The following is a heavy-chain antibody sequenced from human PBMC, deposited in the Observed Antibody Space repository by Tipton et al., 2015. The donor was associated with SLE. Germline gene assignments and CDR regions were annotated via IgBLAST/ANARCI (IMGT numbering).Heavy chain of an antibody. CDR2: IWYGGSSK. CDR1: TFTVTSYA. D-gene: IGHD6-19*01. J-gene: IGHJ3*02. CDR3: ARDMYSSGWAVTFDM. V-gene: IGHV3-33*08. Sequence: SLRLSCAASTFTVTSYAMRWVRQAPGKGLEWVAVIWYGGSSKYYADSVKGRFTVSRDNSKNTVHLQMNNLTAEDTALYYCARDMYSSGWAVTFDMWGQGTMVTVSS.